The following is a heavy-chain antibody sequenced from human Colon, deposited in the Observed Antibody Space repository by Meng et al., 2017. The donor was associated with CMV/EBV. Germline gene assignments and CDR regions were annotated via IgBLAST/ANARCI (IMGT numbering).Heavy chain of an antibody. CDR3: IRETTGSSSSY. CDR2: IFYTGTT. CDR1: GGSISSSSYY. Sequence: QLQVQESGPGLVRPSETLSLTCTVSGGSISSSSYYWAWIRQPPGKGLEWIGSIFYTGTTYYKPSLKSRVTISVDTSKNQFSLKLSSVTAADTAVYYCIRETTGSSSSYWGQGTLVTVSS. J-gene: IGHJ4*02. D-gene: IGHD6-6*01. V-gene: IGHV4-39*07.